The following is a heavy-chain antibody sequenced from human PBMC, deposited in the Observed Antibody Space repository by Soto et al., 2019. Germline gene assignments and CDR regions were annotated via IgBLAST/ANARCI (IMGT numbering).Heavy chain of an antibody. CDR1: GGSISSGGYY. V-gene: IGHV4-31*03. CDR3: ARDVSSSHYGMDV. J-gene: IGHJ6*02. D-gene: IGHD2-2*01. CDR2: IYYSGST. Sequence: QVQLQESGPGLVKPSQTLSLTCTVSGGSISSGGYYWSWIRQHPGKGLEWIGYIYYSGSTYYNPSLKSRVTISVDTSKNQFSLKLSSVTAADTTVYYCARDVSSSHYGMDVWGQGTTVTVSS.